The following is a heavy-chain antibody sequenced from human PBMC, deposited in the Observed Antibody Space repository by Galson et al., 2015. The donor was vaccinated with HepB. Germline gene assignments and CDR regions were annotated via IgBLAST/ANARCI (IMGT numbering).Heavy chain of an antibody. J-gene: IGHJ5*02. Sequence: SCKVSGYTLTELSMHWVRQAPGKGLEWMGGFDPEDGETIYAQKFQGRVTMTEDTSTDTAYMELSSLRSEDTAVYYCATDGGTIRQFDPWGQGTLVTVSS. CDR2: FDPEDGET. V-gene: IGHV1-24*01. D-gene: IGHD3-16*01. CDR1: GYTLTELS. CDR3: ATDGGTIRQFDP.